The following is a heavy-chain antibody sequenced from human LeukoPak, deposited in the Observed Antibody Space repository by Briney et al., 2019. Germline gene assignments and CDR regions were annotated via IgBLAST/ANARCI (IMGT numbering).Heavy chain of an antibody. CDR1: GFTFSIHW. V-gene: IGHV3-74*01. CDR2: INNDGTTT. Sequence: PGGSLRLSCAASGFTFSIHWTHWVRQPPGGGLVWVAHINNDGTTTTYADSVRGRFTISRDNAKNTLDLQMNSLRAEDTAVYYCVRDWYGIDYWGQGVLVTVSS. CDR3: VRDWYGIDY. J-gene: IGHJ4*02. D-gene: IGHD6-13*01.